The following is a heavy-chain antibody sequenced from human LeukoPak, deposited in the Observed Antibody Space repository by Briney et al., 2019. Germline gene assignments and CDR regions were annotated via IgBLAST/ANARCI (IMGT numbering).Heavy chain of an antibody. J-gene: IGHJ6*04. CDR1: GYTFTSYD. CDR2: MNPNSGNT. V-gene: IGHV1-8*03. D-gene: IGHD3-3*01. CDR3: ARGDDFWSGYPGGMDV. Sequence: ASLRLSCKASGYTFTSYDINWVRQAPGQGLEWMGWMNPNSGNTVYAQKFQGRVTITRNTSISTAYMELSSLRSEDTAVYYCARGDDFWSGYPGGMDVWGKGTTVTVSS.